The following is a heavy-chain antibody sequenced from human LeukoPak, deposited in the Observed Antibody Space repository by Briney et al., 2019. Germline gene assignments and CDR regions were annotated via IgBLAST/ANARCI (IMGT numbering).Heavy chain of an antibody. CDR2: ISYDGSNK. Sequence: GGSLRLSCAASGFTFSSYGMHWVRQAPGKGLEWVAVISYDGSNKYYADSVKGRFTISRDNSKNTLYLQMNSLRAEDTAVYYCAKGGSFGYDSSGLSAGMDVWGQGTTVTVSS. CDR1: GFTFSSYG. J-gene: IGHJ6*02. CDR3: AKGGSFGYDSSGLSAGMDV. V-gene: IGHV3-30*18. D-gene: IGHD3-22*01.